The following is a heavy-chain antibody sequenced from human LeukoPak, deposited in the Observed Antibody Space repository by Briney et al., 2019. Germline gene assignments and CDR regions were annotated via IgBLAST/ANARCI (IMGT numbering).Heavy chain of an antibody. D-gene: IGHD3-10*01. CDR1: GGSISSSSYY. Sequence: SETLSLTCTVSGGSISSSSYYWSWIRQPPGKGLEWIGYLYSSGNTSYNPSLKSRVTISVDTSKNQFSLKLTSVTAADTAVYFCGRGGGSGNYPHYYGMDVWGQGTTVTVSS. J-gene: IGHJ6*02. V-gene: IGHV4-61*01. CDR3: GRGGGSGNYPHYYGMDV. CDR2: LYSSGNT.